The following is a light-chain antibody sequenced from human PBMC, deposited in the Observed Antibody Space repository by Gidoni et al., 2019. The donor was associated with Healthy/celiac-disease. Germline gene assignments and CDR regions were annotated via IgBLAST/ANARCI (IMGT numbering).Light chain of an antibody. CDR1: QSISSY. J-gene: IGKJ5*01. V-gene: IGKV1-39*01. CDR2: AAS. Sequence: DIQMTQSPSSLSASVGDRVTITCRASQSISSYLNWYQQKPGKAPKLLIYAASSLQSGVPSRFSGSGSGTDFILTIRSLQPEDFATYYCQQSYSTPTFGQGTRLEIK. CDR3: QQSYSTPT.